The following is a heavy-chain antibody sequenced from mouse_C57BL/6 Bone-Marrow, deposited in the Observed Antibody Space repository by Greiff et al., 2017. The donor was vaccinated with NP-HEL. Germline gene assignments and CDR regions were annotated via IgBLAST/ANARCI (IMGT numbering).Heavy chain of an antibody. J-gene: IGHJ3*01. Sequence: QVTLNVSGPGILQPSQTLSLTCSFSGFSLSTFGMGVGWIRQPSGTGLEWLAHIWWDDDTYSNPALKIRLTISKDTSKNQVFLKIANVDTADTATYYCARLQLGPFFAYWGQGTLVTVSA. V-gene: IGHV8-8*01. D-gene: IGHD4-1*02. CDR2: IWWDDDT. CDR1: GFSLSTFGMG. CDR3: ARLQLGPFFAY.